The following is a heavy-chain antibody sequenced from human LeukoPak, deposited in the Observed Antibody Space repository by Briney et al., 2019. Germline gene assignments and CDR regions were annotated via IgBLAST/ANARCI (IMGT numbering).Heavy chain of an antibody. J-gene: IGHJ4*02. CDR2: ISSSSRYI. CDR1: GFTFSSYS. Sequence: GGSLRLSCAATGFTFSSYSMNWVRQAPGKGLEGVSSISSSSRYIYYADSVNGRFTISRDNAKNSLYLQMNSLRAEDTAVYYCARDMAVGATPPFFDYWGQGTLVTVSS. V-gene: IGHV3-21*01. D-gene: IGHD1-26*01. CDR3: ARDMAVGATPPFFDY.